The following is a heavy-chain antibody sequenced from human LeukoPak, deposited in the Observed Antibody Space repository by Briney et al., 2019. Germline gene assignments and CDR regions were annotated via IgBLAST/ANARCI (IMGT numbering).Heavy chain of an antibody. J-gene: IGHJ2*01. Sequence: PSETLSLTCAVYGGSFSGYYWSWIRQPPGKGLEWIGEINHSGSTNYNPSLKSRVTISVDTSKNQFSLKLSSVTAADTAMYYCARAKGYYYDSSGYYPLAYWYFDLWGRGTLVTVSS. CDR3: ARAKGYYYDSSGYYPLAYWYFDL. CDR2: INHSGST. CDR1: GGSFSGYY. D-gene: IGHD3-22*01. V-gene: IGHV4-34*01.